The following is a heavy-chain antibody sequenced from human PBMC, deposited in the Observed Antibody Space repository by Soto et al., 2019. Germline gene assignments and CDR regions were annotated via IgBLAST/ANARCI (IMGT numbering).Heavy chain of an antibody. CDR3: ARDRGPSSGYYPYWFDP. V-gene: IGHV1-69*12. J-gene: IGHJ5*02. CDR1: GGTFSSYA. CDR2: IIPIFGTA. Sequence: QVQLVQSGAEVKKPGSSVKVSCKASGGTFSSYAISWVRQAPGHVLEWMGEIIPIFGTANYAQKFQGRVTITADESTSTAYMELSSLRSEDTAVYYCARDRGPSSGYYPYWFDPWGQGTLVTVSS. D-gene: IGHD3-22*01.